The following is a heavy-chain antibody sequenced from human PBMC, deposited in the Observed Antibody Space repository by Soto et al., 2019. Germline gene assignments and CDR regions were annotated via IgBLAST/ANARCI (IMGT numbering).Heavy chain of an antibody. CDR1: GGTFSSYA. J-gene: IGHJ4*02. D-gene: IGHD3-22*01. V-gene: IGHV1-69*06. CDR2: IIPIFGTA. Sequence: SVKVSCKXSGGTFSSYAISWVRQAPGQGLEWMGGIIPIFGTANYAQKFQGRVTITADKSTSTAYMELSSLRSEDTAVYYCACSPEYYYDSSGYYPGASWGQGTLVTVSS. CDR3: ACSPEYYYDSSGYYPGAS.